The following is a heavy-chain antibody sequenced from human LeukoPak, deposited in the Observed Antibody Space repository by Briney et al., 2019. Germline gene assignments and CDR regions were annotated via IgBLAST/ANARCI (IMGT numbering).Heavy chain of an antibody. CDR2: FDPEDGET. Sequence: PEASVKVSCKVSGYTLTELSMHWVRQAPGKGLEWMGGFDPEDGETIYAQKFQGRVTMTEGTSTDTAYMELSSLRSEDTAVYYCATDPIVGANYAFDIWGQGTMVTVSS. CDR1: GYTLTELS. D-gene: IGHD1-26*01. CDR3: ATDPIVGANYAFDI. J-gene: IGHJ3*02. V-gene: IGHV1-24*01.